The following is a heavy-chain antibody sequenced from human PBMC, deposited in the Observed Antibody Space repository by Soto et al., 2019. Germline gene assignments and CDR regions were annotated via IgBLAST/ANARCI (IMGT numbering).Heavy chain of an antibody. Sequence: GSLRLSCAASGFTFSSYSMNWVRQAPGKGLEWISYISSSGHTIYYRDSVKGRFTISRDNGKNSLYLQLNSLRVEDTAVYYCARDFTYYYASPESFDFWGQGTSVTVSS. J-gene: IGHJ4*02. D-gene: IGHD3-10*01. CDR3: ARDFTYYYASPESFDF. V-gene: IGHV3-48*01. CDR2: ISSSGHTI. CDR1: GFTFSSYS.